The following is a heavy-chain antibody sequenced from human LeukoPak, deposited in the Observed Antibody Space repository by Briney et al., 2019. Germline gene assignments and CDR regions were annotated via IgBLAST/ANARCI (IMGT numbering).Heavy chain of an antibody. J-gene: IGHJ4*02. V-gene: IGHV3-33*01. D-gene: IGHD6-13*01. CDR3: ARAGIAATDLDY. Sequence: PGGSLRLSCAASGFTFSSYGMHWVRQAPGKGLEWVAVIWYDGSNKYYADSVKGRFTISRDNSKNTLYLQMNSLRAEDTAVYYCARAGIAATDLDYWGQGTLVTVSS. CDR1: GFTFSSYG. CDR2: IWYDGSNK.